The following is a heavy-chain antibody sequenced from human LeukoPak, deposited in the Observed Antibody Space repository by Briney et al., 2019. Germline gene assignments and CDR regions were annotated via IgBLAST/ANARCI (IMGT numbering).Heavy chain of an antibody. V-gene: IGHV3-7*01. Sequence: GGSLRLSCAASGFTFSNYWMNWVRQAPGKGLEWVANIKQDESEKSYVDSVKGRFTISRDNAKNSLYLQMNSLRAEDTAVYYCAREESSGWFIDYWGQGTLVTVSS. J-gene: IGHJ4*02. CDR3: AREESSGWFIDY. D-gene: IGHD6-19*01. CDR1: GFTFSNYW. CDR2: IKQDESEK.